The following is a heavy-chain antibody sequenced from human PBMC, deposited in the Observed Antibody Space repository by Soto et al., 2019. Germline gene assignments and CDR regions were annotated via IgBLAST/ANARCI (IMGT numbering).Heavy chain of an antibody. J-gene: IGHJ6*02. Sequence: SVTLSLTCTVSDGSIISYYRSRIRKPPGKGLEWIGYIYYRGSTNYNPSLKSRVTISVDTSKNQFSLKLSSVTAADTAVYYCARAVRYYDFWSGYPTGYGMDVWGQGTTVTVSS. CDR1: DGSIISYY. CDR2: IYYRGST. CDR3: ARAVRYYDFWSGYPTGYGMDV. D-gene: IGHD3-3*01. V-gene: IGHV4-59*01.